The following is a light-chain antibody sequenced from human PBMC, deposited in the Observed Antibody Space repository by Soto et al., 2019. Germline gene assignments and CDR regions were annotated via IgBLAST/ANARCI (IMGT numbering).Light chain of an antibody. CDR2: AAS. CDR3: IQDYNYPRT. V-gene: IGKV1-6*01. Sequence: AIQMTQSPSSLSASVGDRVTTTCRASQGIRNDLGWYQQKPGKAHKLLIYAASSLQSGVQSRFSGSGSGTDFTLTIRSLQPEDFATYYCIQDYNYPRTFGQGTKVDI. CDR1: QGIRND. J-gene: IGKJ1*01.